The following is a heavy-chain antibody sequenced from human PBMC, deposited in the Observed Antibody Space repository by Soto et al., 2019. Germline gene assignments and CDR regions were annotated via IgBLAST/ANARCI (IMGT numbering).Heavy chain of an antibody. V-gene: IGHV1-69*08. CDR1: GDTFSTHT. J-gene: IGHJ6*03. CDR3: TRDQHCSVSTCFGYPDV. Sequence: HVQLLQSGAEVQMPGSSVKVSCHASGDTFSTHTITWVRQAPGQGLEWVGRIIPLLGLTDYAQKFQGRVVITADKSSRTTYRVLSRLRSEDTALYYCTRDQHCSVSTCFGYPDVWGRGTSVTVS. D-gene: IGHD3-22*01. CDR2: IIPLLGLT.